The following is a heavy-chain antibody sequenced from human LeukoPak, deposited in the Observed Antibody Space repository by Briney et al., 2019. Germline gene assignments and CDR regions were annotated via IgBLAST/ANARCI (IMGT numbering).Heavy chain of an antibody. CDR1: GYTFTSYT. CDR2: INTNTGNP. D-gene: IGHD6-19*01. V-gene: IGHV7-4-1*02. CDR3: ARGNRAVGVDS. Sequence: ASVKVSCKASGYTFTSYTLNWVRQAPGQGLESMGWINTNTGNPTYAQGFTGRFVFSLDISLSTAYLQISSLKTEDTAVYFCARGNRAVGVDSWGQGTLVTVSS. J-gene: IGHJ4*02.